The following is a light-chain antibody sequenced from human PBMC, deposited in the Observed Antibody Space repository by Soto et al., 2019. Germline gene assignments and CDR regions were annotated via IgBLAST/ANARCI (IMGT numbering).Light chain of an antibody. CDR1: SSNIGTNY. Sequence: QSVLTQPPSASATPGQRVTISCSGSSSNIGTNYVYWYQHLPGTAPKLLIYRNDQRPSGVPDRFSGSMSGTAASLAIGGLRSEDEADYYCAAWDDSLSGGVFGGGTKLTVL. CDR3: AAWDDSLSGGV. CDR2: RND. J-gene: IGLJ2*01. V-gene: IGLV1-47*01.